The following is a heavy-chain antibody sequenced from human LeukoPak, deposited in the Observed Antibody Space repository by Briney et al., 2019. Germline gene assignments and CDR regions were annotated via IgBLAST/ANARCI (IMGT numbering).Heavy chain of an antibody. J-gene: IGHJ3*02. CDR3: ARPIRGYDGFDI. Sequence: GGSLRLSSAASLFTLTNYWMYTVRHAPQAGRVWVSRINSGGSKTNYADSVNGRFTISRDNAKNTLCLQMNSLRAEDTAMYYCARPIRGYDGFDIWGQGTMVTVSS. CDR2: INSGGSKT. V-gene: IGHV3-74*01. CDR1: LFTLTNYW. D-gene: IGHD5-12*01.